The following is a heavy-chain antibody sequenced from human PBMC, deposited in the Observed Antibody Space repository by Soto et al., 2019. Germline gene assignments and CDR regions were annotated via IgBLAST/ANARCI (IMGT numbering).Heavy chain of an antibody. CDR3: ARGTAGGYYFDY. CDR2: IYFLGST. D-gene: IGHD6-25*01. V-gene: IGHV4-30-4*01. CDR1: GGSISSGDYY. Sequence: SETLSLTCTVSGGSISSGDYYWSWIRQPPGKGLEWIGYIYFLGSTYYNPSLKSRITISVDTSKNQFSLKLSSVTAADTAVYYCARGTAGGYYFDYWGQGTLVTSPQ. J-gene: IGHJ4*02.